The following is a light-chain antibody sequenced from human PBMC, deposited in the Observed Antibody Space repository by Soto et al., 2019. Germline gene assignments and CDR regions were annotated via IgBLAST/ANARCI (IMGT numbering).Light chain of an antibody. CDR3: CSYAGSSIYVV. CDR1: SSNVGNYNL. V-gene: IGLV2-23*01. Sequence: QSALTQPASVSGSLGQSINISCTGTSSNVGNYNLVSWYQQLPGKAPKLILYEDSERPSGISSRFSGSKSGNTASLIISGLQADDEADYHCCSYAGSSIYVVFGGGTKLTVL. CDR2: EDS. J-gene: IGLJ2*01.